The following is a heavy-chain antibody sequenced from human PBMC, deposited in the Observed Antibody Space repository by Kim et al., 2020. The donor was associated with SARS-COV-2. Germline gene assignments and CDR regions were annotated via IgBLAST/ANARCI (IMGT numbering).Heavy chain of an antibody. CDR3: ARQSDAFDI. J-gene: IGHJ3*02. V-gene: IGHV4-39*01. CDR2: GLT. Sequence: GLTYYNPSLKGRVTISVDTSKNQFSLKLNSVTAADTAVYYCARQSDAFDIWGQGTMVTVSS.